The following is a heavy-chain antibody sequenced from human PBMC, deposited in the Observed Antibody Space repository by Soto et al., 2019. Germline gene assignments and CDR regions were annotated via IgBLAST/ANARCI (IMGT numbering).Heavy chain of an antibody. Sequence: PSETLSLTCAVSGGSISSGGYSWSWIRHPPGKGLEWIGYIYHSGSTYYNPSLKSRVTISVDRSKNQFSLKLSSVTAADTAVYYCARAIGYSGYDFEAFDYWGQGALVTVSS. J-gene: IGHJ4*02. CDR3: ARAIGYSGYDFEAFDY. CDR1: GGSISSGGYS. CDR2: IYHSGST. V-gene: IGHV4-30-2*01. D-gene: IGHD5-12*01.